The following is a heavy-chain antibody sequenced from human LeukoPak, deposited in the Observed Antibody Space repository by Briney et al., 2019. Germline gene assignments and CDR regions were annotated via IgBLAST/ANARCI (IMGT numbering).Heavy chain of an antibody. Sequence: GRSLRLSCAASGFMFDDHGMHWVRQGPGKGLEWVSGIGWSSGIIGYADSVKGRFTISRDNAKNSLDLQMESLRAEDTAVYYCAKDTGSPADAITMEDNAFDIWGQGTMVTVSS. CDR2: IGWSSGII. D-gene: IGHD3-3*01. V-gene: IGHV3-9*01. CDR3: AKDTGSPADAITMEDNAFDI. J-gene: IGHJ3*02. CDR1: GFMFDDHG.